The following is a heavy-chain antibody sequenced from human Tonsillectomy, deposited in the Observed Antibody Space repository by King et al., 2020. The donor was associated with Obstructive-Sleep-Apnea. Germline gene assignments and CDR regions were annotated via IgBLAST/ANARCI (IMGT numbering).Heavy chain of an antibody. J-gene: IGHJ6*02. D-gene: IGHD1-26*01. CDR3: ARGPESGSYHWYYYYGMDV. CDR2: IYYSGST. CDR1: GGSISSYY. V-gene: IGHV4-59*01. Sequence: QLQESGPGLVKPSETLSLTCTGSGGSISSYYWSWIRQPPGKGLEWIGYIYYSGSTNYNPSLKSRVTISVDTSKNQFSLKLSSVTAADTAVYYCARGPESGSYHWYYYYGMDVWGQGTTVTVSS.